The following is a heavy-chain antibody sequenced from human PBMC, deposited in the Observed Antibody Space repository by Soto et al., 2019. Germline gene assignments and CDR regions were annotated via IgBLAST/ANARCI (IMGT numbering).Heavy chain of an antibody. D-gene: IGHD3-22*01. V-gene: IGHV1-18*01. CDR2: ISAYNGNT. J-gene: IGHJ6*02. Sequence: ASVKVSCKASGYTFTSYGISWVRQAPGQGLEWMGWISAYNGNTNYAQKLQGRVTMTTDTSTSTAYMELRSLRSDDTAVYYCARLQVPMIVVVITAVHYGMDVWGQGTTVTVSS. CDR1: GYTFTSYG. CDR3: ARLQVPMIVVVITAVHYGMDV.